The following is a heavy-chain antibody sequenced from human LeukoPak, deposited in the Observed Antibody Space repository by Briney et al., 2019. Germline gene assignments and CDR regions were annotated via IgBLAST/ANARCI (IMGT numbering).Heavy chain of an antibody. J-gene: IGHJ4*02. D-gene: IGHD2-15*01. CDR1: GGSIGSNIW. CDR2: IYHSGNT. V-gene: IGHV4-4*02. CDR3: ASPAGASTW. Sequence: KPSETLSLTCAVFGGSIGSNIWWSWVRQPPGKGLEWIGEIYHSGNTNYNPSLKSRVTISVDKCKNQFSLTLSSVTAADTAVYYCASPAGASTWWGQGTLVTVSS.